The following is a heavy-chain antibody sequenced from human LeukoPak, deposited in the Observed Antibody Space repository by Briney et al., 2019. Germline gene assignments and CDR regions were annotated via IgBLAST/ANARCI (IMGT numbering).Heavy chain of an antibody. Sequence: QPGRPLRLSCAASGFTCSSYDIRWVRQAPGKGLEWVAIISYDGSDKYYADSVKGRFTNSRDNSKNTMYLQMNSLRAEDTAVYYCAKDSQQWLASHYFDNWRQGTRVTVSS. CDR3: AKDSQQWLASHYFDN. CDR2: ISYDGSDK. D-gene: IGHD6-19*01. V-gene: IGHV3-30*18. J-gene: IGHJ4*02. CDR1: GFTCSSYD.